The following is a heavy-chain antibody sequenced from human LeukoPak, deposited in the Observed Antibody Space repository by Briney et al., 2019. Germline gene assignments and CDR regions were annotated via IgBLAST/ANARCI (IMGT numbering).Heavy chain of an antibody. D-gene: IGHD6-19*01. CDR1: GYTFTSYD. J-gene: IGHJ3*02. V-gene: IGHV1-18*01. CDR3: ARGGLGYSSFFDI. CDR2: INPSSGGT. Sequence: GASVKVSCKASGYTFTSYDINWVRQATGQGLEWMGWINPSSGGTNYAQKLQGRVTMTTDTSTSTAYMELRSLRSDDTAVYYCARGGLGYSSFFDIWGQGTMVTVSS.